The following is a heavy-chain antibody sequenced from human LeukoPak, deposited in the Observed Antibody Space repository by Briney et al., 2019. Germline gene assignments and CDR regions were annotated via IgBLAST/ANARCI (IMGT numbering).Heavy chain of an antibody. J-gene: IGHJ3*02. CDR2: IYPGDSDT. V-gene: IGHV5-51*01. CDR1: GYSFTSYW. Sequence: GESLKISCKGSGYSFTSYWIGWVRQMPGKGLEWMGIIYPGDSDTRYSPSFQGQVTISADKSISTAYLQWSSLKASDTAMYYCARAIVGANPLMLALDIWGQGTMVTVSS. CDR3: ARAIVGANPLMLALDI. D-gene: IGHD1-26*01.